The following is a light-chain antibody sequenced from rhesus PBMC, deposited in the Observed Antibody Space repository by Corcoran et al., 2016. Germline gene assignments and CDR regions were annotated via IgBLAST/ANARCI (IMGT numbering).Light chain of an antibody. CDR2: KAS. CDR3: LQYNSSPYS. V-gene: IGKV1-22*01. J-gene: IGKJ2*01. CDR1: QDFGSW. Sequence: DIQMTQSPSSLSASLGDKVTITCRASQDFGSWLAWYQQKPGKAPKLLIYKASSLQSGVPSRFSGSGSCTDFTITSSSLQPEDFATYYGLQYNSSPYSFGQGTKVEIK.